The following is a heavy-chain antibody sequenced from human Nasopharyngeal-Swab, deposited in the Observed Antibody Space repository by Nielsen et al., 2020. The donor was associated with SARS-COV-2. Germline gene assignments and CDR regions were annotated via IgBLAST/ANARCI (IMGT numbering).Heavy chain of an antibody. CDR2: LWSDDWTT. J-gene: IGHJ4*02. Sequence: GGSLRLSCAASGFTFRNYAMHWVRQAPDKGLEWVAVLWSDDWTTYYADSVKGRLTISRDNSKNTLYLGMNSVTAEDTAMYYCARGSYGDKSDFDSWGQGTLVTVSS. CDR3: ARGSYGDKSDFDS. D-gene: IGHD4-23*01. CDR1: GFTFRNYA. V-gene: IGHV3-33*01.